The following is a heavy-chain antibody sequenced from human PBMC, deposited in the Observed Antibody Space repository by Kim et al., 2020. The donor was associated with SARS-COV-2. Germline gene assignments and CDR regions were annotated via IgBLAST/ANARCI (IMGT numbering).Heavy chain of an antibody. Sequence: ASVKVSCKASGYTFTSYAMNWVRQAPGQGLEWMGWMNTNTGNPTYAQGFTGRFVFSLDTSVSTAYLQISSLKAEDTPVYYCSPLVTAAGCWGQGTLVTV. D-gene: IGHD6-13*01. CDR2: MNTNTGNP. CDR1: GYTFTSYA. J-gene: IGHJ4*02. CDR3: SPLVTAAGC. V-gene: IGHV7-4-1*02.